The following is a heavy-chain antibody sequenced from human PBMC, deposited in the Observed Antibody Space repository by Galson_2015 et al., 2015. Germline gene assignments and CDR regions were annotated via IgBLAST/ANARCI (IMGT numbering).Heavy chain of an antibody. V-gene: IGHV3-23*01. J-gene: IGHJ4*02. Sequence: SLRLSCAASGFTFSSYGMHWVRQAPGKGLEWVSAISGSGGSTYYADSVKGRFTISRDNSKDTLYLQMNSLRAEDTAVYYCAKNRGQKIAAAGDWGQGTLVTVSS. D-gene: IGHD6-13*01. CDR1: GFTFSSYG. CDR3: AKNRGQKIAAAGD. CDR2: ISGSGGST.